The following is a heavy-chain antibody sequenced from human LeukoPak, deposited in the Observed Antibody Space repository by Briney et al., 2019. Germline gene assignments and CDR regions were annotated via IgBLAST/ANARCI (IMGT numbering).Heavy chain of an antibody. V-gene: IGHV3-23*01. CDR1: GFTISTYG. J-gene: IGHJ4*02. Sequence: PGGSLRLSCAASGFTISTYGMSWVRQAPGKGLEWVSSISGGTTYYADSVKGRFTISRDNSKSTVSLQMNSLRAEDTAVYYCAKSVYHSGNYWGQGTQVTVSS. CDR2: ISGGTT. D-gene: IGHD3-10*01. CDR3: AKSVYHSGNY.